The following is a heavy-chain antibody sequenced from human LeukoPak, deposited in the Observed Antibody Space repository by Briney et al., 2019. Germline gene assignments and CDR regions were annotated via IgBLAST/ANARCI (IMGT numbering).Heavy chain of an antibody. V-gene: IGHV3-23*01. J-gene: IGHJ4*02. CDR3: AKDSCYDILTGYEDY. Sequence: GGSLRLSCAASGFTFSSYAMSWVRQAPGKGLEWVSAISGSGGSTYYADSVKGRFTISRDNSKNTLYLQMNSLIAEDTAVYYCAKDSCYDILTGYEDYWGQGTLVTVSS. D-gene: IGHD3-9*01. CDR2: ISGSGGST. CDR1: GFTFSSYA.